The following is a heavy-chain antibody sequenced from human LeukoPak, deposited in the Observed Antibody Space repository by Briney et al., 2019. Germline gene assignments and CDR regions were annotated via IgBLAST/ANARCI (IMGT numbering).Heavy chain of an antibody. J-gene: IGHJ6*02. CDR1: GFSFNTYA. CDR3: ARDLSMYYYYGMDV. V-gene: IGHV3-30-3*01. CDR2: ISYDGNNK. Sequence: PGGSLRLSCAASGFSFNTYAMHWVRQAPGKGLEWVAVISYDGNNKYYADSVKGRFTTSRDNSKNTLSLQMDSLRAEDTAVYYCARDLSMYYYYGMDVWGQGTTVTVSS.